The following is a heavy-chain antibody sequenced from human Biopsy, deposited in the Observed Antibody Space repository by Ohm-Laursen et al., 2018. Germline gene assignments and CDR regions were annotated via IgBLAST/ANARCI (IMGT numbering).Heavy chain of an antibody. J-gene: IGHJ6*02. CDR3: ARDETGSSVFGPYYYGMDV. CDR1: GYSFAKYY. V-gene: IGHV1-46*01. Sequence: ASVKVSCKVSGYSFAKYYINWVRQAPGQGLEWMGIINPTGGTTSYAEKFQGRVTLTRDTSTGTVYLELNSLIYEDTALYYCARDETGSSVFGPYYYGMDVWGQGTTVTVSS. CDR2: INPTGGTT. D-gene: IGHD3-9*01.